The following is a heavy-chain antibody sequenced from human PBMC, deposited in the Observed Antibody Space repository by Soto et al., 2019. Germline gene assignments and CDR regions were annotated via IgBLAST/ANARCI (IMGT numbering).Heavy chain of an antibody. CDR3: ARDLDAGVGDYYYGMDV. V-gene: IGHV6-1*01. CDR1: GDSVSSNSAA. Sequence: SQTLSLTCAISGDSVSSNSAAWNWIRQSPSRGLEWLGRTYYRSKWYNDYAVSVKSRITINPDTSKNQFSLQLNSVTPEDTAVYYCARDLDAGVGDYYYGMDVWGQGTTVTVS. CDR2: TYYRSKWYN. J-gene: IGHJ6*02. D-gene: IGHD1-1*01.